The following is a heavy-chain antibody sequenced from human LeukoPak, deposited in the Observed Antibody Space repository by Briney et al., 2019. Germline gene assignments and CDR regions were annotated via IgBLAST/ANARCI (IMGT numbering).Heavy chain of an antibody. CDR1: GGSVSSGSYY. J-gene: IGHJ3*02. D-gene: IGHD1-26*01. CDR3: ARVEHNAFDI. Sequence: SETMSLTCSVSGGSVSSGSYYWSWIRQPPGKGLEWIGYIYYSGSTNYNPSLKSRVTISVDTSKNQFSLKLSSATAADTALYYCARVEHNAFDIWGQGTMVTVSS. CDR2: IYYSGST. V-gene: IGHV4-61*01.